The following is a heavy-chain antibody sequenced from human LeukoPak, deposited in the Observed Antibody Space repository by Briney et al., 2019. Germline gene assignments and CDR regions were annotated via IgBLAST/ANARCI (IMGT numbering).Heavy chain of an antibody. CDR1: GGSISSGGYS. CDR2: IYYSGST. Sequence: SQTLSLTCAVSGGSISSGGYSWSWIRQPPGKGLEWIGYIYYSGSTYYNPSLKSRVTISVDTSKNQFSLKLSSVTAADTAVYYCARDRGGGYYYYYMDVWGKGTTVTVSS. CDR3: ARDRGGGYYYYYMDV. V-gene: IGHV4-30-4*07. D-gene: IGHD3-10*01. J-gene: IGHJ6*03.